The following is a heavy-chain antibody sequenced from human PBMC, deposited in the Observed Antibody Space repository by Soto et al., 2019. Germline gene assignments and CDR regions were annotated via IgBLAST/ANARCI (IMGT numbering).Heavy chain of an antibody. CDR1: GYTFTGYY. Sequence: ASVKVSCKASGYTFTGYYMHWVRQAPGQGLEWMGWINPNSGGTNYAQKFQGWVTMTRDTSISTAYMELSRLRSDDTAVYYCAREGLKSIAARPEDYYYGMDVWGQGTTVTVSS. D-gene: IGHD6-6*01. CDR2: INPNSGGT. V-gene: IGHV1-2*04. J-gene: IGHJ6*02. CDR3: AREGLKSIAARPEDYYYGMDV.